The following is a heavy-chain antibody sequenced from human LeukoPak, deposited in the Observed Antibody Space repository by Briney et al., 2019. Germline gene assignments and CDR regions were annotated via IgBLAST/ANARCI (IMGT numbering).Heavy chain of an antibody. Sequence: SETLSFTCTVSGGSISSYYWSWIRQPPGKGLEWIGYISYSGSTNYNPSLKSRVTISLDTSKNQFSLKLSSVTAADTAVYYCAGHHPRNTVDFWGQGTLVTVSS. CDR1: GGSISSYY. CDR3: AGHHPRNTVDF. CDR2: ISYSGST. D-gene: IGHD2/OR15-2a*01. J-gene: IGHJ4*02. V-gene: IGHV4-59*08.